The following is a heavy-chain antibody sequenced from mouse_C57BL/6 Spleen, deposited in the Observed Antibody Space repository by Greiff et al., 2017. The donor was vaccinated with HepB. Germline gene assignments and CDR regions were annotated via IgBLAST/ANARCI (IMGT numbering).Heavy chain of an antibody. V-gene: IGHV1-82*01. CDR1: GYAFSSSW. CDR2: IYPGDGDT. Sequence: QVQLQQSGPELVKPGASVKISCKASGYAFSSSWMNWVKQRPGKGLEWIGRIYPGDGDTNYNGKFKGKATLTADKSSSTAYMQLSSLTSEDSAVYFCAGPRAGTGFDYWGQGTTLTVSS. CDR3: AGPRAGTGFDY. D-gene: IGHD3-3*01. J-gene: IGHJ2*01.